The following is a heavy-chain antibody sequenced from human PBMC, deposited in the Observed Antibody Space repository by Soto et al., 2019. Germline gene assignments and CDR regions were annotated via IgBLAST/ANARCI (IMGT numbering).Heavy chain of an antibody. CDR1: GYTFTSYY. Sequence: ASVKVSCKASGYTFTSYYMHWVRQAPGQGLEWMGIINPSGGSTSYAQKFQGRVTMTRDTSTSTVYMELSSLRSEDTAVYYCARDRSDYYGSGSYYNAFGWFDPWGQGTLVTVSS. J-gene: IGHJ5*02. V-gene: IGHV1-46*01. D-gene: IGHD3-10*01. CDR2: INPSGGST. CDR3: ARDRSDYYGSGSYYNAFGWFDP.